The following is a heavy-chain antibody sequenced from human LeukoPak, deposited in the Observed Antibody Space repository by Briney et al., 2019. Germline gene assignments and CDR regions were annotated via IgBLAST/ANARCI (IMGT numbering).Heavy chain of an antibody. Sequence: GGSLRLSCAASGFTFTTYWMHWVRQAPGKGLVWVSHINSDGSITSYADSVKGRFTISRDNSKNTLYLQMNSLRVEDTAIYYCAKAPQGYNSYALPANWGQGTLVTVSS. V-gene: IGHV3-74*01. CDR1: GFTFTTYW. D-gene: IGHD2/OR15-2a*01. CDR3: AKAPQGYNSYALPAN. J-gene: IGHJ4*02. CDR2: INSDGSIT.